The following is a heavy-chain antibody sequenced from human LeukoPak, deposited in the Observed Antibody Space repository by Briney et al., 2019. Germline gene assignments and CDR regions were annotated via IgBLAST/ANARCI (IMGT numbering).Heavy chain of an antibody. J-gene: IGHJ4*02. CDR3: VSPRGFSYGYFDY. Sequence: SETLSLTCTVSGGSISSSSAYWGWIRQPPGKGLEWIGSITHSKNTYYNPSLKSGVTISADTSKNQFSLTLGSVSATDTAVYYCVSPRGFSYGYFDYWGQGTLATVSS. D-gene: IGHD5-18*01. CDR2: ITHSKNT. CDR1: GGSISSSSAY. V-gene: IGHV4-39*01.